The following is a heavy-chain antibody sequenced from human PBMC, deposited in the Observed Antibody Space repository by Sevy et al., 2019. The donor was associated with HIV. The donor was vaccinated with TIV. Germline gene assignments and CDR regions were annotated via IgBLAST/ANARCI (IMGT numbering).Heavy chain of an antibody. Sequence: GGSLRLSCVASGFNLSPYWMTWVRQAPGKGLEWVANIKQDGNEKYYVDSVKGRFTVSRVNATNALYLQMYSLRVEDTAVYFCASNTYHYDSNTYYPVYWGQGTRVTVSS. CDR3: ASNTYHYDSNTYYPVY. CDR2: IKQDGNEK. CDR1: GFNLSPYW. J-gene: IGHJ4*02. V-gene: IGHV3-7*01. D-gene: IGHD3-22*01.